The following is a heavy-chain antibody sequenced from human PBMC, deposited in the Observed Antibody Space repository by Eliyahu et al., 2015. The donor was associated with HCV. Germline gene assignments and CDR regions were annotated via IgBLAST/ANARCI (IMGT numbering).Heavy chain of an antibody. D-gene: IGHD3-10*01. Sequence: RSLRLSCAASGFSFSIYGMHWVRQAPGKGLEWVAVMSYDGSNEYYGESVKGRFTISRDNSKNTLYLQMNSLRVEDTAVYYCAKVTPGAKANRAGMDVWGQGTTVTVSS. CDR1: GFSFSIYG. V-gene: IGHV3-30*18. CDR3: AKVTPGAKANRAGMDV. CDR2: MSYDGSNE. J-gene: IGHJ6*02.